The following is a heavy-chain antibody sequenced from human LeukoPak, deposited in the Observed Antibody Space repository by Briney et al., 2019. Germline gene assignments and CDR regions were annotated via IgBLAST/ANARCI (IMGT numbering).Heavy chain of an antibody. CDR3: ARDDGSYSRSPGFDY. D-gene: IGHD1-26*01. J-gene: IGHJ4*02. V-gene: IGHV3-21*01. CDR2: ISSSRSYI. Sequence: GGSLRLSCAASGFTFSSYSMNWVRQAPGKGLEWVSFISSSRSYIYYADSVKGRFTISRDNARNSLFLQMNSLRAEDTAVYYCARDDGSYSRSPGFDYWGQGTLVTVSS. CDR1: GFTFSSYS.